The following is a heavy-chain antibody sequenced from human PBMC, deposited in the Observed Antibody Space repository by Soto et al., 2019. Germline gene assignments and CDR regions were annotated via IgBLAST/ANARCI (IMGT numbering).Heavy chain of an antibody. J-gene: IGHJ4*02. V-gene: IGHV4-59*08. CDR3: ARLIPSKTTAADY. CDR1: GGSISSYY. D-gene: IGHD4-17*01. Sequence: SETLSLTCTVSGGSISSYYWSWIRQPPGKGLEWIGYIYYSGSTNYNPSLKSRVTISVDTSKNQFSQKLSSVTAADTAVYYCARLIPSKTTAADYWGQGTLVTVSS. CDR2: IYYSGST.